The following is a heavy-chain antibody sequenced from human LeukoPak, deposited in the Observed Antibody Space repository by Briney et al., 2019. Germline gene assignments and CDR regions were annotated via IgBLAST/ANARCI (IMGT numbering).Heavy chain of an antibody. V-gene: IGHV3-23*01. CDR3: AKSVTGTVD. Sequence: GGSLRLSCAASGFTFSNYTMTWVRQAPGKGLEWVSTISGSGGNTYYADSVKGRFTISRDNSKNTLSLQMNSLRGEDTAVYYCAKSVTGTVDWGQGTLVTVSS. J-gene: IGHJ4*02. D-gene: IGHD6-19*01. CDR1: GFTFSNYT. CDR2: ISGSGGNT.